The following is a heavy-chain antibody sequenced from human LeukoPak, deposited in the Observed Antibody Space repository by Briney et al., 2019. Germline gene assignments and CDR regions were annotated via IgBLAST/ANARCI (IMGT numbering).Heavy chain of an antibody. CDR2: ISSSGSTI. Sequence: GGSLRLSCAASGFTFSSYEMNWVRQAPGKGLEWVSYISSSGSTIYYADSVKGRFTIPRDNAKNSLYLQMNSLRAEDTALYYCARDREVGATHFDYWGQGTLVTVSS. CDR3: ARDREVGATHFDY. J-gene: IGHJ4*02. D-gene: IGHD1-26*01. V-gene: IGHV3-48*03. CDR1: GFTFSSYE.